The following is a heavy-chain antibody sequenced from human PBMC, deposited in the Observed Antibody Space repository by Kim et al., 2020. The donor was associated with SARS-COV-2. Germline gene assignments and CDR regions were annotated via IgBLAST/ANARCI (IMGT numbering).Heavy chain of an antibody. CDR1: GFTFSSHW. Sequence: GGSLRLSCAASGFTFSSHWMSWVRQAPGKGLEWVANIKQDGSEKNYVDSVKGRFTISRDNAKNSLYLHMNSLRAEDTAVYYCAREFTSSWSGVLDYWCQG. CDR3: AREFTSSWSGVLDY. V-gene: IGHV3-7*01. D-gene: IGHD6-13*01. CDR2: IKQDGSEK. J-gene: IGHJ4*02.